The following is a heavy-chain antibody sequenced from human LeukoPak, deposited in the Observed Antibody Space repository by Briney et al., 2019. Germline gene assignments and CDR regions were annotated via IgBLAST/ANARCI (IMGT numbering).Heavy chain of an antibody. CDR2: IYSGGST. D-gene: IGHD6-19*01. CDR3: ARTPYSSGWYYFDY. Sequence: RAGGSLRLSCAAPGFTVSSNYMSWVRQAPGKGLEWVSVIYSGGSTYYADSVKGRFTISRDNSKNTLYLQMNSLRAEDTAVYYCARTPYSSGWYYFDYWGQGTLVTVSS. J-gene: IGHJ4*02. V-gene: IGHV3-66*02. CDR1: GFTVSSNY.